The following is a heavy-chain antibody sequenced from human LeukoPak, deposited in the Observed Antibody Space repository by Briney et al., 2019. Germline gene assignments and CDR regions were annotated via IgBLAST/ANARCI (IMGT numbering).Heavy chain of an antibody. D-gene: IGHD6-19*01. Sequence: GESLKISCKASGYSFTSDWIGWVRQMPGKGLEWMGIIYPGDSATRYSPSFQGQVTISADKSISTAFLQWSSLKASDTAIYYCARRSVGVTGSGWYGLYCGQGALVTVSS. CDR3: ARRSVGVTGSGWYGLY. J-gene: IGHJ4*02. CDR1: GYSFTSDW. CDR2: IYPGDSAT. V-gene: IGHV5-51*01.